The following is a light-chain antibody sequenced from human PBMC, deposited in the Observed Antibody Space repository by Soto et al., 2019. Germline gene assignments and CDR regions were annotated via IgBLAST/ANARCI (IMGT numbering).Light chain of an antibody. Sequence: DIQMTQSPSSLSASVGDRVTITCRASQSISSYLNWYQQKPGKAPKLLIYAASSLQSGVPSRFRGSGSGTEFTLTISSLKPDDFATYYCQQYDSYSWTFGQGTKVDIK. CDR2: AAS. J-gene: IGKJ1*01. CDR1: QSISSY. CDR3: QQYDSYSWT. V-gene: IGKV1-39*01.